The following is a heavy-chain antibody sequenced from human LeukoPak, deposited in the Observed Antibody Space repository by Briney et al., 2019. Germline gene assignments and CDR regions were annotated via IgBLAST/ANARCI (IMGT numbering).Heavy chain of an antibody. D-gene: IGHD4-17*01. CDR1: GFTFNNYA. Sequence: GGSLRLSCAASGFTFNNYAMNWVRQAPGRGLEWVSSISGGGETTYYADSAKGRFTISRDNSQNTLYLQMNSLRAEDTAVYYCARDYADYVGYFFFDYWGQGTLVAVSS. V-gene: IGHV3-23*01. J-gene: IGHJ4*02. CDR3: ARDYADYVGYFFFDY. CDR2: ISGGGETT.